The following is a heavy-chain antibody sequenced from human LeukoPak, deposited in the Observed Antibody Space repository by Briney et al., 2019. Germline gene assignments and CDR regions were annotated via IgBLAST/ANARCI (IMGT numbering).Heavy chain of an antibody. V-gene: IGHV1-8*01. CDR1: GYTFTSYD. D-gene: IGHD2-2*01. Sequence: ASVKVSCKASGYTFTSYDINWVRQATGQGLEWMGWMNPNSGNTGYAQKFQGRVTMTRDTSTSTIYVELSSLRSEDTAVYYCARRPHQLQSDYWGQGTLVTVSS. CDR3: ARRPHQLQSDY. J-gene: IGHJ4*02. CDR2: MNPNSGNT.